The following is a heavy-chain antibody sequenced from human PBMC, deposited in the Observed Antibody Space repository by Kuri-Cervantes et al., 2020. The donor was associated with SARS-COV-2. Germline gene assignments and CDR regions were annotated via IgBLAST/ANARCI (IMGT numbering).Heavy chain of an antibody. J-gene: IGHJ6*02. D-gene: IGHD4-17*01. CDR2: IYYNGST. Sequence: ESLKISCPVSGSSVSSGSYYWSWIRQPPGKGLEWIGYIYYNGSTNYNPSLKSRVTISVDTSKNQFSLKLSSVTAADTAMYYCARHDYGDPLTYYYGMDVWGQGTTVTVSS. CDR3: ARHDYGDPLTYYYGMDV. CDR1: GSSVSSGSYY. V-gene: IGHV4-61*01.